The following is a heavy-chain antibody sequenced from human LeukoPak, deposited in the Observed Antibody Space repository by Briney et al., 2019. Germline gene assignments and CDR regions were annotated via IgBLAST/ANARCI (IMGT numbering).Heavy chain of an antibody. CDR1: GDSISSGYY. J-gene: IGHJ5*02. CDR3: ARYYDGSGSPRFDP. V-gene: IGHV4-38-2*02. CDR2: IHHSGSS. D-gene: IGHD3-22*01. Sequence: SETLSLTCTVSGDSISSGYYWGWIRQPPGRGLEWIGSIHHSGSSYYNPSLKSRVTISVATSKNQFSLKLLSVTAADTAVHYCARYYDGSGSPRFDPWGQGTLVTVSS.